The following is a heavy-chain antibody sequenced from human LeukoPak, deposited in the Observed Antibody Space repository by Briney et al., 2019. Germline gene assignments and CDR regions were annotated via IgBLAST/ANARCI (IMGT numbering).Heavy chain of an antibody. V-gene: IGHV3-23*01. Sequence: GGSLRLSCAASGFTFSSYAMSWVRQAPGKGLEWVSAISGSGGSTYYADSVKGRFTISRDNSKNTLYLQMNSLRAEDTAVYYCAKGTSLYYYGSGSYYNLGNYFDYWGQGTLVTVSP. CDR1: GFTFSSYA. D-gene: IGHD3-10*01. CDR3: AKGTSLYYYGSGSYYNLGNYFDY. J-gene: IGHJ4*02. CDR2: ISGSGGST.